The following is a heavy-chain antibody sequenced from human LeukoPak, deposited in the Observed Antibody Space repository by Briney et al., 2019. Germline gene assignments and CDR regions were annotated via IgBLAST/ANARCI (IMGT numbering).Heavy chain of an antibody. CDR2: ISYDGSNK. CDR3: ARDPRTYYYGMDV. V-gene: IGHV3-30*03. CDR1: GFTFSSYG. Sequence: GGSLRLSCAASGFTFSSYGMHWVRQAPGKGLEWVAVISYDGSNKYYADSVKGRFTISRDNSKNTLYLQMNSLRAEDTAVYYCARDPRTYYYGMDVWGQGTTVTVSS. J-gene: IGHJ6*02.